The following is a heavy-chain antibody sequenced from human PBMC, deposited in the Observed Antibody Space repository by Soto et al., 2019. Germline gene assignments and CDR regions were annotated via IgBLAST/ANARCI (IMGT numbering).Heavy chain of an antibody. CDR1: GGSLSSSNW. CDR3: ARAALDSSSWYGGAVAFDY. D-gene: IGHD6-13*01. V-gene: IGHV4-4*02. J-gene: IGHJ4*02. Sequence: SETLSLTCAVSGGSLSSSNWWRWVRQPPGKGLEWIGEIYHSGSTNYNPSLKSRVTISVDKSKNQFSLKLSSVTAADTAVYYCARAALDSSSWYGGAVAFDYWGQGTLVTVSS. CDR2: IYHSGST.